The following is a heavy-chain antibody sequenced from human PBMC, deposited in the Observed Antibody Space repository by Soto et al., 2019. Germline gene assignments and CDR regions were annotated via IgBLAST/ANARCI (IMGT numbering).Heavy chain of an antibody. CDR2: ISYDGSNK. J-gene: IGHJ2*01. V-gene: IGHV3-30-3*01. CDR1: GFTFSSYA. CDR3: ARSSLTFGEGAWYFEL. D-gene: IGHD3-16*01. Sequence: QVQLVESGGGVVQPGRSLRLSCAASGFTFSSYAMHWVRQAPGKGLEWVAVISYDGSNKYYADSVKGRFTISRDNSKNTLYLQMNSLRAEDTAVYYCARSSLTFGEGAWYFELWGRGTLVTVSS.